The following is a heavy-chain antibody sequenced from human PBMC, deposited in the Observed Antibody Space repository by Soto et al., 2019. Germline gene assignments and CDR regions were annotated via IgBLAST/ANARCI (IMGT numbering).Heavy chain of an antibody. CDR3: ARDAHLTSARAFDI. V-gene: IGHV3-53*01. CDR2: IYSGGST. Sequence: EVQLVESGGGLIQAGGSLRLSCAASGFTVSSNYMSWVRQAPGKGLQWVSVIYSGGSTYYADSVKGRFTISRDSSKNTVYLQIHSLGAADTAVYYCARDAHLTSARAFDIWGQGTVVTVSS. CDR1: GFTVSSNY. J-gene: IGHJ3*02.